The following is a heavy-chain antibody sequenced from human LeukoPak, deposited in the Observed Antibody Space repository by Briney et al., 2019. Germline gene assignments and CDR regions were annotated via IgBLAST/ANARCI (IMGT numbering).Heavy chain of an antibody. V-gene: IGHV4-59*08. D-gene: IGHD2-2*01. Sequence: SETLSLTCTVSGGSISSYYWSWIRQPPGKGLEWIGYIYYSGSTNYNPSLKSRVTISVDTSKNQSSLKLSSVTAADTAVYYCARHGPYAAGFDPWGQGTLVTVSS. CDR1: GGSISSYY. CDR3: ARHGPYAAGFDP. CDR2: IYYSGST. J-gene: IGHJ5*02.